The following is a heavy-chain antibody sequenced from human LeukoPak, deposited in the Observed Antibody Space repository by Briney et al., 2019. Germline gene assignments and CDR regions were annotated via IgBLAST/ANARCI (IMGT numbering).Heavy chain of an antibody. J-gene: IGHJ4*02. CDR3: ARSRAAAGRETTYYFDY. D-gene: IGHD6-13*01. CDR2: INPNSGGT. CDR1: GYTFTGYY. Sequence: ASVKVSCKASGYTFTGYYMHWVRQAPGQGLEWMGWINPNSGGTNYAQKFQGRVTMTRNTSISTAYMELSSLRSEDTAVYYCARSRAAAGRETTYYFDYWGQGTLVTVSS. V-gene: IGHV1-2*02.